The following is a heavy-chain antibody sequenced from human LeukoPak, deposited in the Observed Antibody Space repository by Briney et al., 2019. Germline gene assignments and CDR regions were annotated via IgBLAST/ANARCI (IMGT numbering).Heavy chain of an antibody. V-gene: IGHV3-33*01. J-gene: IGHJ4*02. D-gene: IGHD3-10*01. CDR3: AREGYYGSGSPPSLYFDY. CDR2: IWYDGSNK. Sequence: GGSLRLSCAASGFTFSSYGMHWVRQAPGKGLEWVALIWYDGSNKYYTDSVKGRLTISRDNSKNTLYLQMNSLRAEDTAIYYCAREGYYGSGSPPSLYFDYWGQGTLVTVSS. CDR1: GFTFSSYG.